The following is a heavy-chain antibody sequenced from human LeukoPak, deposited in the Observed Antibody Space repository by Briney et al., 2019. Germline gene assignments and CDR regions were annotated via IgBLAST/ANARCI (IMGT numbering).Heavy chain of an antibody. D-gene: IGHD3-10*01. J-gene: IGHJ4*02. V-gene: IGHV3-23*01. CDR1: GFTFSSYE. CDR2: ITSSGQST. Sequence: PGGSLRLSCAASGFTFSSYEMNWVRKAPGKGLEWVSVITSSGQSTYYADSVKGRFTISRDKSKNTLYLQMNSLRAEDTAVYYCAKDLWFGELLPQALDYWGQGTLVTVSS. CDR3: AKDLWFGELLPQALDY.